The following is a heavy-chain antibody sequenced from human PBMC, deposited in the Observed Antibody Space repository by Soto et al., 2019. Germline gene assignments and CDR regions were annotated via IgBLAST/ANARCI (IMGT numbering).Heavy chain of an antibody. CDR3: AKDHWDCSGGSCYLYIGSFYFDY. V-gene: IGHV3-23*01. D-gene: IGHD2-15*01. CDR1: GFTFSSYA. J-gene: IGHJ4*02. Sequence: GGSLRLSCAASGFTFSSYAMSWVRQAPGKGLEWVSAISGSGGSTYYADSVKGRFTISRDNSKNTLYLQMNSLGAEDTAGYYWAKDHWDCSGGSCYLYIGSFYFDYWGQGTLVTVSS. CDR2: ISGSGGST.